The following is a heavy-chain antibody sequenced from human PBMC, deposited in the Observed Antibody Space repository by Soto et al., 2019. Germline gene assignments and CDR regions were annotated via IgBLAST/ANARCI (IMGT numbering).Heavy chain of an antibody. Sequence: EVQLLESGGGLVQPGESLRLSCAASGFTFSSYAMSWVRQAPGKGLEWVSVISGSDDSTYYADSVKGRFTISRDNSKNPLYQQMNSLRAEDTAVYYCAKRSSASTFDYWGQGTLVTVSS. CDR3: AKRSSASTFDY. V-gene: IGHV3-23*01. J-gene: IGHJ4*02. CDR2: ISGSDDST. CDR1: GFTFSSYA. D-gene: IGHD6-6*01.